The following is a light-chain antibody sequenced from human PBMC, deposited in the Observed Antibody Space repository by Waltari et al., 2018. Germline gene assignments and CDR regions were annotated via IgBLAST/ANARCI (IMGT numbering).Light chain of an antibody. CDR1: SSNIGSGYD. Sequence: QSVLTQPPSVSGAPGQRVTISCTGSSSNIGSGYDVHWYQQLPGRAPKILIYNTIIRPSGVPDRFSVSKSGTSASLAITGLQAEDEADYYCQSYDSSLSGCVFGTGTKVTVL. V-gene: IGLV1-40*01. J-gene: IGLJ1*01. CDR3: QSYDSSLSGCV. CDR2: NTI.